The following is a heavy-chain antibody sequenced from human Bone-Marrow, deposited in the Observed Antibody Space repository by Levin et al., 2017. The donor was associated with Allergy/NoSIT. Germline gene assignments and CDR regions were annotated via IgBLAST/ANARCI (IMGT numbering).Heavy chain of an antibody. V-gene: IGHV3-33*01. CDR3: ARELQQLVWLNWFDP. CDR2: IWYDGSNK. CDR1: GFTFSSYG. J-gene: IGHJ5*02. D-gene: IGHD6-13*01. Sequence: GESLKISCAASGFTFSSYGMHWVRQAPGKGLEWVAVIWYDGSNKYYADSVKGRFTISRDNSKNTLYLQMNSLRAEDTAVYYCARELQQLVWLNWFDPWGQGTLVTVSS.